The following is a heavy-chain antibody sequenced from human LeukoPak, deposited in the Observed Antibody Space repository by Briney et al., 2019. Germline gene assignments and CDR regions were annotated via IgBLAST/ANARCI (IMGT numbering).Heavy chain of an antibody. CDR1: DVTFSSSW. V-gene: IGHV3-7*04. J-gene: IGHJ4*02. CDR3: ARGTGTYGY. D-gene: IGHD1-26*01. Sequence: GGSLRLSCVVSDVTFSSSWMTWVRQAPGKGLEWVAQIKRDGSEKDYVDSVKGRFTISRDNAKNSLYLEMNRLRVEDTAVYYCARGTGTYGYWGQGTLVTVST. CDR2: IKRDGSEK.